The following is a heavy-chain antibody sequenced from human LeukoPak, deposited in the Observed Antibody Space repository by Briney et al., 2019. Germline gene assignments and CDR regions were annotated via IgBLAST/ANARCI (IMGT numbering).Heavy chain of an antibody. CDR2: ISSTNSTI. D-gene: IGHD3-10*01. V-gene: IGHV3-48*01. J-gene: IGHJ3*02. CDR1: GFTFRSYS. Sequence: GGSLGLSCAASGFTFRSYSMNWVRQSPGKGLEWISYISSTNSTIYYADSVKGRFTISRDNGKNSLYLQMNSLRAEDTAVYYCARGNSSGRGAFDIWGQGTMVTVSS. CDR3: ARGNSSGRGAFDI.